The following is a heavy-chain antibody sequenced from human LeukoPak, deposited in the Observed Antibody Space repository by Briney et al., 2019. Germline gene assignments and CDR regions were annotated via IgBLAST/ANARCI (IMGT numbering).Heavy chain of an antibody. D-gene: IGHD3-16*01. J-gene: IGHJ6*02. V-gene: IGHV4-31*03. CDR3: ARDYTDYGMDV. CDR2: IYYSGST. Sequence: SQTLSFTCTVSGGSISSGGYYWSWIRQHPGKGLEWIGYIYYSGSTYYNPSLKSRVTISVDTSKNQFSLKLSSVTAADTAVYYCARDYTDYGMDVWGQGTTVTVSS. CDR1: GGSISSGGYY.